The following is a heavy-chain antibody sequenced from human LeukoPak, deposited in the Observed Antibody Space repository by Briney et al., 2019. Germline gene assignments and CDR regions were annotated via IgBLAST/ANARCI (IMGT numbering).Heavy chain of an antibody. V-gene: IGHV4-34*01. Sequence: SETLSLTCAVYGGSFSGYYWSWIRQPPGKGLEWIGEINHSGSTNYNPSLKSRVTMSVDTSKNQFSLKLSSVTAADTAVYYCARDFWSGYYTMWGQGTLVTVSS. CDR1: GGSFSGYY. CDR2: INHSGST. J-gene: IGHJ4*02. D-gene: IGHD3-3*01. CDR3: ARDFWSGYYTM.